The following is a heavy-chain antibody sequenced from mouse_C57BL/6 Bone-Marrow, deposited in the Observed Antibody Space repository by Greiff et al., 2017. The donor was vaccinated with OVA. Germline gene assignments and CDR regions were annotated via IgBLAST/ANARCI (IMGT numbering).Heavy chain of an antibody. CDR3: ARPVSNYEYFDV. V-gene: IGHV4-1*01. CDR1: GVDFSRYW. Sequence: AGGGVDFSRYWMSWVRRAPGKGLEWIGEINPDSSTINYAPSLKDKFIISRDNAKNTLYLQMSKVRSEDTALYYCARPVSNYEYFDVWGTGTTVTVSS. CDR2: INPDSSTI. D-gene: IGHD2-5*01. J-gene: IGHJ1*03.